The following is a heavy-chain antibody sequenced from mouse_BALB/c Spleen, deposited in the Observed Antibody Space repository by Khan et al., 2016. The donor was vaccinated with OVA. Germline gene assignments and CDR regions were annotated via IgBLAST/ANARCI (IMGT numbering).Heavy chain of an antibody. J-gene: IGHJ1*01. CDR3: ARGYWYFDV. V-gene: IGHV9-3-1*01. CDR2: INTYTGVP. CDR1: GYTFTNHA. Sequence: QIQLVQSGPELKKPGETVKISCKASGYTFTNHAMNWVKQATGKGLKWMGWINTYTGVPTYSDDFKGRFAISLETSASTAYLQINNLKNEDTATYFCARGYWYFDVWGAGTTVTVSS.